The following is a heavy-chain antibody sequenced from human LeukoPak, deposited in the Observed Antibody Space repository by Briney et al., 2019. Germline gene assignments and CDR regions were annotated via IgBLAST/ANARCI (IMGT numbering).Heavy chain of an antibody. Sequence: GGSLRLSCAASGFTFSSYWMHWVRRAPGKGLVWVSRVNTDGSTTTYADSVKGRFTISRDNAKNTLYLQMNSLRAEDTAVYYCARYSSTYYFDYWGQGTLATVSS. CDR2: VNTDGSTT. CDR3: ARYSSTYYFDY. D-gene: IGHD2-2*01. CDR1: GFTFSSYW. J-gene: IGHJ4*02. V-gene: IGHV3-74*01.